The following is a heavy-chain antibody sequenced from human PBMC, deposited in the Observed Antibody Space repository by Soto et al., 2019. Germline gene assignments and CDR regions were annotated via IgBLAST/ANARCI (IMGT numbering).Heavy chain of an antibody. Sequence: PSETLSITCTVSGCSISKSNYFWGWIRQAPGEGLEWIASILHTGTTSYNSSLKSRVAISVDTSKNQFSLKLNSVTAADTAVYYCARLGWGNGDSDYWGQGTLVTVSS. V-gene: IGHV4-39*01. CDR3: ARLGWGNGDSDY. D-gene: IGHD2-21*01. CDR2: ILHTGTT. CDR1: GCSISKSNYF. J-gene: IGHJ4*02.